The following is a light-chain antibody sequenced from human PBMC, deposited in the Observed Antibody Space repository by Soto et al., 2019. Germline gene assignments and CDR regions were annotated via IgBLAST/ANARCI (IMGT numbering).Light chain of an antibody. V-gene: IGKV3-15*01. CDR2: GAS. Sequence: EILMTQSPSTVSVSPVEIATLSCTASQSVSSNLAWYQQKPGQAPRLLIYGASTRATGFPARFSGSGSGTEFTLTISSLQSEDFAVYYCQQYNNWPPTFGQGTKV. CDR1: QSVSSN. J-gene: IGKJ1*01. CDR3: QQYNNWPPT.